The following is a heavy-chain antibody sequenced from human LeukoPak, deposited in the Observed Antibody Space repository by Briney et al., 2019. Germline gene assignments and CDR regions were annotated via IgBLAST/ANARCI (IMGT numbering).Heavy chain of an antibody. Sequence: HPGGSLRLSCAASGFTFSSYAMSWVRQAPGEGREWVSAISGSGGGTYYADSVKGRFTISRDNSKNTLYLQMNSLRAEDTAVYYCAKVMTRTMVRGVPPSDYWGQGTLVTVSS. J-gene: IGHJ4*02. V-gene: IGHV3-23*01. CDR3: AKVMTRTMVRGVPPSDY. D-gene: IGHD3-10*01. CDR2: ISGSGGGT. CDR1: GFTFSSYA.